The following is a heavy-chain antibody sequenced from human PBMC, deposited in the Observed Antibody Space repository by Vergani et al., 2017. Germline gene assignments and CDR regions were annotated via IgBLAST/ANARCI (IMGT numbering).Heavy chain of an antibody. CDR3: AKERDDSNYGFDY. J-gene: IGHJ4*02. CDR1: GFTFRPYT. Sequence: EVQLVESGGGLVQPGGSLRLSCVASGFTFRPYTMNWVRQGPGKGLEWLSYISSSSAAINYADSVKGRFTISRDNAKNPLYLQMNSLRAEDTAVYYCAKERDDSNYGFDYWGQGTLVTVSS. V-gene: IGHV3-48*01. CDR2: ISSSSAAI. D-gene: IGHD4-11*01.